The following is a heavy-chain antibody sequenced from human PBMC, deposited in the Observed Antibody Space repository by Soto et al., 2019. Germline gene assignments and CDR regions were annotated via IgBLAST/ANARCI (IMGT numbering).Heavy chain of an antibody. CDR2: INTTTGGT. Sequence: QVQLVQSGAEVKKPGASVKVSCKASGYTFTGNYMHWVRQAPGQGLEWMALINTTTGGTNYAQKFQGRVTMTWDTSISTAYMELTRLTSDDTAIYYCARGYCSSIGCSHYFDFWGQGTLVTVSS. J-gene: IGHJ4*02. D-gene: IGHD2-2*01. CDR1: GYTFTGNY. CDR3: ARGYCSSIGCSHYFDF. V-gene: IGHV1-2*02.